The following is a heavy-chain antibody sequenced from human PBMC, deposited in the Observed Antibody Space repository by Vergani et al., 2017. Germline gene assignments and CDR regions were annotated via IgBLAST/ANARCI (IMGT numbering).Heavy chain of an antibody. CDR2: IQFDGSNH. V-gene: IGHV3-30*02. Sequence: QVQLVESGGGVVQRGGSLRLSCATSGFTLSNYAMQWIRQGPGKGLEFVAFIQFDGSNHYYADSVKGRFTLSRDFSKNTLYLQMNSLRTDDTATYYCAKHFSGWGIDYWGKGTQVIVSS. CDR1: GFTLSNYA. CDR3: AKHFSGWGIDY. D-gene: IGHD6-19*01. J-gene: IGHJ4*02.